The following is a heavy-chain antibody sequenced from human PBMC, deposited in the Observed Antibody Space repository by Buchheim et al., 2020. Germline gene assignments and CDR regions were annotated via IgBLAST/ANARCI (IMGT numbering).Heavy chain of an antibody. Sequence: QVQLQESGPGLVKPSQTLSLTCTVSGGSISSGGYYWSWIRQPPGKGLEWIGEINHSGSTNYNPSLKSRVTISVDTSKNQFSLKLSSVTAADTAVYYCARGVPATSNWFDPWGQGTL. J-gene: IGHJ5*02. V-gene: IGHV4-31*03. CDR2: INHSGST. CDR1: GGSISSGGYY. D-gene: IGHD2-2*01. CDR3: ARGVPATSNWFDP.